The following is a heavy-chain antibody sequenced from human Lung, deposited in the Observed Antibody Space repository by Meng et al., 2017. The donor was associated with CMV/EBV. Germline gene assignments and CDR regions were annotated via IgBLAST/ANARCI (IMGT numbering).Heavy chain of an antibody. D-gene: IGHD6-13*01. J-gene: IGHJ4*02. CDR1: GYTLTNYY. V-gene: IGHV1-46*01. Sequence: SVKVSXKASGYTLTNYYIHWVRQAPGQGLEWMGIINPSDNTTIYAQKFQGRVTMTRDTSTSTVYMELSSLRSDDTALYYCARDLGYSSSWYFQYYFDCWGQGTLVTVSS. CDR3: ARDLGYSSSWYFQYYFDC. CDR2: INPSDNTT.